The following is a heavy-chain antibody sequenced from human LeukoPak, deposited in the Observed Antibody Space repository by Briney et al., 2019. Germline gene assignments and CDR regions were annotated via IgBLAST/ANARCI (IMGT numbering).Heavy chain of an antibody. D-gene: IGHD3-22*01. CDR2: INPNSGGT. CDR1: GYTFTGYY. J-gene: IGHJ4*02. Sequence: ASVKVSCKASGYTFTGYYMHWVRQAPGQGLEWMGRINPNSGGTNYAQKFQGRVTMTRDTSISTAYMELSRLRSEDTAVYYCARSKPDYYDSSGYVGTFDYWGQGTLVTVSS. V-gene: IGHV1-2*06. CDR3: ARSKPDYYDSSGYVGTFDY.